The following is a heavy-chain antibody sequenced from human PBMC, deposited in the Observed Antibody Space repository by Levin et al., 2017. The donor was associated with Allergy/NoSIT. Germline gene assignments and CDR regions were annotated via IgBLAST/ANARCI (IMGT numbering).Heavy chain of an antibody. CDR1: GFTFSSFA. V-gene: IGHV3-23*01. J-gene: IGHJ4*02. D-gene: IGHD3-10*01. CDR3: TKSGRGFGDFFYLDS. CDR2: ISGSGGDT. Sequence: GGSLRLSCAASGFTFSSFAITWVRQAPGKGLEWVSSISGSGGDTYYADSIRGRFTISRDNSKNTVYLQMNSLRAEDTAVYYCTKSGRGFGDFFYLDSWGQGTLVTVSS.